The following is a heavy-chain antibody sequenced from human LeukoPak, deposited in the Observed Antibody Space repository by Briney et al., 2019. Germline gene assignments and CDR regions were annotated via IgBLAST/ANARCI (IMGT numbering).Heavy chain of an antibody. CDR3: ARDGYNWAGL. D-gene: IGHD5-24*01. CDR1: GFTFDYFA. J-gene: IGHJ4*02. CDR2: ISRISTAI. V-gene: IGHV3-48*01. Sequence: PGGSLRLSCAASGFTFDYFAMSWVRQTPGKGLEWIAYISRISTAIQYADSVKGRFTISRDNGENSLFLQMNSPRVEDTALYYCARDGYNWAGLWGQGTLVTVSS.